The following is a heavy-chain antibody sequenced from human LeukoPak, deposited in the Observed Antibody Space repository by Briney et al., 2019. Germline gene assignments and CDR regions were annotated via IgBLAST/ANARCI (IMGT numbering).Heavy chain of an antibody. V-gene: IGHV4-34*01. Sequence: SETLSLTCAVYGGSFSGYYWSWIRQPPGKGLEWIGEINHSGSTNYNPSLKSRVTISIDTSKNQFSLRLTSVTAADTAVYYCRSGWYGYYYYFMDVWGKGTTVTVSS. CDR2: INHSGST. J-gene: IGHJ6*03. CDR3: RSGWYGYYYYFMDV. CDR1: GGSFSGYY. D-gene: IGHD6-19*01.